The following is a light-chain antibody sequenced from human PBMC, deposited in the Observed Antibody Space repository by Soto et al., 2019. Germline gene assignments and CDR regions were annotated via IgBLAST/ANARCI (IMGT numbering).Light chain of an antibody. CDR2: DVR. Sequence: QSALTHPRSVSGSPGQSFTISCTGTSSDVGGYNNVSWYQQHPGKAPKVMIYDVRERPSGVPDRFSGSKSGNTASLTISGLQAEDEADYYCCAYAGSPRYVFGTGTKLTVL. V-gene: IGLV2-11*01. CDR1: SSDVGGYNN. J-gene: IGLJ1*01. CDR3: CAYAGSPRYV.